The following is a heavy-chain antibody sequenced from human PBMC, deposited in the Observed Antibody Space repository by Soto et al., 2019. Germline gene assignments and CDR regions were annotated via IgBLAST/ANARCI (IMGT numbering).Heavy chain of an antibody. CDR2: ISWNSGSI. V-gene: IGHV3-9*01. CDR1: GFTFDDYA. J-gene: IGHJ4*02. CDR3: AKAARHSIAARPGYFDY. Sequence: EVQLVESGGGLVQPGRSLRLSCAASGFTFDDYAMHWVRQATGKGLEWVSGISWNSGSIGYADSVKGRFTISRDNAKNSLYRQMNSLRAEGTALYYCAKAARHSIAARPGYFDYWGQGTLVTVSS. D-gene: IGHD6-6*01.